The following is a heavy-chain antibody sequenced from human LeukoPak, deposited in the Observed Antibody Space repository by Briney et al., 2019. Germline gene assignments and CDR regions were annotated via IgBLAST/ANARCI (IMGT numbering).Heavy chain of an antibody. CDR2: ISGSGGST. V-gene: IGHV3-23*01. D-gene: IGHD3-16*02. CDR1: GFTFSSCA. J-gene: IGHJ4*02. CDR3: AKGNYDYVWGSYRESHFDY. Sequence: GGSLRLSCAASGFTFSSCAMSWVRQAPGKGLEWVSAISGSGGSTYYADSVKGRFTISRDNSKNTLYLQMNSLRAEDTAVYYCAKGNYDYVWGSYRESHFDYWGQGTLVTVSS.